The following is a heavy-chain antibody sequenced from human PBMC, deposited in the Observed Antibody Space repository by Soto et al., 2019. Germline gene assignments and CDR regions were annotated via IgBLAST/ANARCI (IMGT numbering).Heavy chain of an antibody. D-gene: IGHD1-26*01. CDR2: INFGGSAK. CDR1: GCTFSDVW. CDR3: ARGGNYYLS. J-gene: IGHJ5*01. V-gene: IGHV3-7*05. Sequence: DVQLVASGGGLVQRGGSLRLSCAASGCTFSDVWMTWLLQTPGKGLEWVDNINFGGSAKDYVSSVTGRFTISRDNVRNSLHLQMDSLRAEDAAVYYCARGGNYYLSWGQGTPVTVSS.